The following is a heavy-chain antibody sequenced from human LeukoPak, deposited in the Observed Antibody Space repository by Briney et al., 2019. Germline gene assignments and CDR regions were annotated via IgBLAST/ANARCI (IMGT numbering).Heavy chain of an antibody. CDR1: GFTFSSYG. J-gene: IGHJ4*02. D-gene: IGHD3-22*01. CDR3: ARDPRTYDSSGYSN. V-gene: IGHV3-30*03. CDR2: ISYDGSNK. Sequence: GGSLRLSCAASGFTFSSYGMHWVRQAPGKGLEWVAVISYDGSNKYYADSVKGRFTISRDNSKNTLYLQMNSLRAEDTAVYYCARDPRTYDSSGYSNWGQGTLVTVSS.